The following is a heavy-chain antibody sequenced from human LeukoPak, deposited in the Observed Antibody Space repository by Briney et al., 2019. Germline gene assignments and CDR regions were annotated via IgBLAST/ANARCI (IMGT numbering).Heavy chain of an antibody. CDR1: GGSISSYY. CDR3: ARDLWFGEFNNWSDP. Sequence: SETLSLTCTVSGGSISSYYWSWIRQPPGKGLEWIGYIYYSGSTNYNPSLKSRVTISVDTSKNQFSLKLSSVTAADTAVYYCARDLWFGEFNNWSDPWGQGTLVTVSS. CDR2: IYYSGST. D-gene: IGHD3-10*01. V-gene: IGHV4-59*01. J-gene: IGHJ5*02.